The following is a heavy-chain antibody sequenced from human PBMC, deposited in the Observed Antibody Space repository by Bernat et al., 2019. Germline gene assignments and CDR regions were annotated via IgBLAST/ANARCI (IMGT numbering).Heavy chain of an antibody. V-gene: IGHV3-23*01. CDR2: ISGSGGST. CDR1: GLTFSTYA. Sequence: EVQLLESGGGLVQPGGSLRLSCAASGLTFSTYAMTWVRQAPGKGLEWVSGISGSGGSTYYADSVKGRFTISRDNSKTTLYLQMNNLRAEDTAIYYCAKGVTTYYYYSMDVWGKGTTVTVSS. D-gene: IGHD4-17*01. J-gene: IGHJ6*03. CDR3: AKGVTTYYYYSMDV.